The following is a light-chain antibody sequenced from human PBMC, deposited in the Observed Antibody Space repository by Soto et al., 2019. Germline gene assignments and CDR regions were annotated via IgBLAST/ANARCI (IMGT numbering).Light chain of an antibody. CDR2: RDS. J-gene: IGLJ2*01. V-gene: IGLV3-9*01. Sequence: SYELTQPLSVSVALGQTARITGGGNNIGSKNVPWYQQKPGQAPVLVIYRDSNRPSGIPERFSGSNSGNTATLTISRAQAGDEADYYCQVWDSSTVFGGGTKLTVL. CDR3: QVWDSSTV. CDR1: NIGSKN.